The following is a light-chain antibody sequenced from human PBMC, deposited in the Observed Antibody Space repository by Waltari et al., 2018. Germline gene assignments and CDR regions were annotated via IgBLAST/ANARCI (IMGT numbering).Light chain of an antibody. Sequence: EVVLTQSPATLSLSPGERATLSCRASQSVSVNLAWYQQRPGQAPRLLIYSASTRATGIPARVSGSGSGTEFTLTISSLESEDFAVYYCQQSHNWPPLTCGGGTKVEIK. V-gene: IGKV3-15*01. CDR3: QQSHNWPPLT. CDR2: SAS. CDR1: QSVSVN. J-gene: IGKJ4*01.